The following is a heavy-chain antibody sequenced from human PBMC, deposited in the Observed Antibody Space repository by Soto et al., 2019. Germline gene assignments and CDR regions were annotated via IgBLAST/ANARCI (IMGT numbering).Heavy chain of an antibody. J-gene: IGHJ6*02. CDR2: SSGYNGDT. CDR3: AKNGHPPYYYYGMDV. CDR1: GYAFTRYG. D-gene: IGHD2-8*01. V-gene: IGHV1-18*01. Sequence: QGQLVQSGAEVKKPGASVKVSCKASGYAFTRYGISWVRQAPGQGLEWMGWSSGYNGDTKYAQKLQGRVTMTIDTSTTTTYMELRSLTSDDTAVYYCAKNGHPPYYYYGMDVWGQGTTVTVSS.